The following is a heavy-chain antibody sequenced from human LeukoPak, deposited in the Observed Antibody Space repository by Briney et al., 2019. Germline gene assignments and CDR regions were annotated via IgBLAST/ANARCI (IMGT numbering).Heavy chain of an antibody. Sequence: GGSLRLSCAASGFTFSSYAMSWVRQAPGKGLEWVSAISGSGGSTYYADSVKGRFTIARDNSKNTLYLQMNSLRAEDTAVYYCAKAYWYGNYYYGMDGWGQGTTVTVSS. CDR3: AKAYWYGNYYYGMDG. D-gene: IGHD2-21*01. V-gene: IGHV3-23*01. J-gene: IGHJ6*02. CDR1: GFTFSSYA. CDR2: ISGSGGST.